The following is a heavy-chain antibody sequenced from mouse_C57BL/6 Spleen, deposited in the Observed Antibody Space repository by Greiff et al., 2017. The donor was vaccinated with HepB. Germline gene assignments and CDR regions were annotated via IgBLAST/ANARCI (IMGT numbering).Heavy chain of an antibody. D-gene: IGHD4-1*01. CDR1: GYTFTTYP. Sequence: VHLVESGAELVKPGASVKMSCKASGYTFTTYPIEWMKQNHGKSLEWIGNFHPYNDDTKYNEKFKGKATLTVEKSSSTVYLELSRLTSDDSAVYYCARKANWDRGAWFAYWGQGTLVTVSA. CDR2: FHPYNDDT. CDR3: ARKANWDRGAWFAY. J-gene: IGHJ3*01. V-gene: IGHV1-47*01.